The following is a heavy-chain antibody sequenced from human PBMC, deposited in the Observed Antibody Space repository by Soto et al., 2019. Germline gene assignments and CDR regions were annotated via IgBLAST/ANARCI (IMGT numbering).Heavy chain of an antibody. Sequence: SETLSLTCTVSGGSISPYYWSWIRQPPGKGLEWIGYVYYSGNTNYNPSLESRVTISVDTSRNRFSLNLTSATAAGTAVYYCARKGAAASYAHYYMDVRGRGTAVTVSS. CDR2: VYYSGNT. CDR3: ARKGAAASYAHYYMDV. J-gene: IGHJ6*03. D-gene: IGHD6-13*01. CDR1: GGSISPYY. V-gene: IGHV4-59*01.